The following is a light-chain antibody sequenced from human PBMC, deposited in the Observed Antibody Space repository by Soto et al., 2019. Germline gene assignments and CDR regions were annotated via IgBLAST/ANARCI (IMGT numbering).Light chain of an antibody. V-gene: IGLV1-51*01. Sequence: QSVLTQPPSVSAAPGQKVTISCSGSSSNIGKKYVSWYQQVPGTAPKLLIYENNKRPSGIPDRFSGSKSGTSATLGITGLQTGDEADYYCGTWDNSLGAWVFGGGTKLTVL. J-gene: IGLJ3*02. CDR3: GTWDNSLGAWV. CDR1: SSNIGKKY. CDR2: ENN.